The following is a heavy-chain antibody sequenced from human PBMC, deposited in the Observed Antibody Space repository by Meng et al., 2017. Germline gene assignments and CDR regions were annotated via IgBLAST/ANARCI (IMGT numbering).Heavy chain of an antibody. V-gene: IGHV1-18*01. CDR1: GYTFPSYG. CDR3: ARLLRPYSSSSNFDY. J-gene: IGHJ4*02. D-gene: IGHD6-6*01. Sequence: VGLRQFGLCVKRPGASVTVPCKASGYTFPSYGISWVRQAPGPGLEWMGWISAYNGNTNYAQKLQGRVTMTTDTSTSTAYMELRSLRSDDTAVYYCARLLRPYSSSSNFDYWRQGTLVTVSS. CDR2: ISAYNGNT.